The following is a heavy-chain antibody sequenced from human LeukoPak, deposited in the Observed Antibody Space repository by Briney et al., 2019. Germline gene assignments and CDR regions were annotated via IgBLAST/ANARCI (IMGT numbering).Heavy chain of an antibody. D-gene: IGHD2-2*01. V-gene: IGHV4-59*11. CDR2: IYYSGST. CDR1: GGSISSHY. J-gene: IGHJ6*02. Sequence: PSETLSLTCTVSGGSISSHYWSWIRQPPGKGLEWIGYIYYSGSTNYNPSLKSRVTISVDTSKNQFSLKLSSVTAADTAVYYCARGGYCSSTSCQSSPFYYYYYGMDVWGQGTTVTVSS. CDR3: ARGGYCSSTSCQSSPFYYYYYGMDV.